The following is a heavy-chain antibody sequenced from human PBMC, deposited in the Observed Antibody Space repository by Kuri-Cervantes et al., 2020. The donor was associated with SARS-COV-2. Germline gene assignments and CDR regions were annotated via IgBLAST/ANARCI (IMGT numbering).Heavy chain of an antibody. V-gene: IGHV3-30*02. J-gene: IGHJ4*02. CDR3: AKDEVSTIGGALGEYFDY. CDR2: LRYDGGEK. D-gene: IGHD5/OR15-5a*01. Sequence: LSLTCAASGFTFSSYGMHWVRQAPGKGLEWVAFLRYDGGEKHYADSVKGRFTISRDSSKNTLYLEMNSLRVEDTAVYYCAKDEVSTIGGALGEYFDYWGQGTLVTVSS. CDR1: GFTFSSYG.